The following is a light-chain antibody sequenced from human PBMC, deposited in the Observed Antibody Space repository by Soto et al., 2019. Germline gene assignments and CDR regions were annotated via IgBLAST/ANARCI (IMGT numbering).Light chain of an antibody. Sequence: DIQMTQSPSTLSASVGDRVTITCRASQSISTWLAWYQQKPGKAPKLLIYKASSLESGVPSRFSGSGSGTEFTLTISSLQPDDSVTYYCQQYINRWTFGQGTKVEIK. V-gene: IGKV1-5*03. CDR2: KAS. CDR1: QSISTW. CDR3: QQYINRWT. J-gene: IGKJ1*01.